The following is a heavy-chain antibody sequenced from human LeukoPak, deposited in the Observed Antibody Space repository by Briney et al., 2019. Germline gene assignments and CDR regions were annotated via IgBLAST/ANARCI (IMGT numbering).Heavy chain of an antibody. CDR1: GGSFRSYY. D-gene: IGHD3-3*01. Sequence: KPSETLSLTCSVYGGSFRSYYWSWIRQPPGKGLEWIGEINHSGSTNYNPSLKSRVTISVDTSKNQFSLKLSSVTAADTAVYYCARRYNFWSGYYPNYFDYWGQGTLVTVSS. V-gene: IGHV4-34*01. J-gene: IGHJ4*02. CDR3: ARRYNFWSGYYPNYFDY. CDR2: INHSGST.